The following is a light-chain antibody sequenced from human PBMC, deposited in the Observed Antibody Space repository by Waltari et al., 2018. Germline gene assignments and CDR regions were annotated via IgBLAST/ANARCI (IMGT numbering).Light chain of an antibody. V-gene: IGKV1-5*03. CDR2: KAS. J-gene: IGKJ1*01. Sequence: DIQMTQSPSALSASVGDRVTITCRASQSISSWLAWYQQKPGKAPKLLIYKASSLESGVPSRFSGSGSGTEFPLTISSLQPDDFATYYCQQYNFFWTFGQGTKVEV. CDR1: QSISSW. CDR3: QQYNFFWT.